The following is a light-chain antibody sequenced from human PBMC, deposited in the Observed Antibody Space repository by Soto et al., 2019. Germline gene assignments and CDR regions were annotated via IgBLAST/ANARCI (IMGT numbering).Light chain of an antibody. CDR3: MQALQTPWT. J-gene: IGKJ1*01. CDR2: LGS. V-gene: IGKV2-28*01. CDR1: QSLLHSNGYNY. Sequence: DIVMTQSPLSLPVTPGEPASISCRSSQSLLHSNGYNYLDWYLQKPGQSPQLLIYLGSNRASGVPDRVSGSGSGTDFTVKISRVEAEDVGVYDCMQALQTPWTFGQGTKVEIK.